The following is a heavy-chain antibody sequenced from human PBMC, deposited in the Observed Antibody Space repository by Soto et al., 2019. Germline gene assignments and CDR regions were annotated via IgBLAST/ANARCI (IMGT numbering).Heavy chain of an antibody. V-gene: IGHV3-30-3*01. D-gene: IGHD6-19*01. CDR3: ARGSIAVAGTRIDY. Sequence: GGSLRLSCAASGFTFSSYAMHWVRQAPGKGLEWVAVISYDGSNKYYADSVKGRFTISRDNSKNTLYLQMNSLRAEDTAVYYCARGSIAVAGTRIDYWGQGTLVTVSS. CDR2: ISYDGSNK. CDR1: GFTFSSYA. J-gene: IGHJ4*02.